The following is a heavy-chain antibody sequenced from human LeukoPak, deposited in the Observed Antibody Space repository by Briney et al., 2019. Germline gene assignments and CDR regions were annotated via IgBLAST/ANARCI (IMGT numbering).Heavy chain of an antibody. J-gene: IGHJ4*02. V-gene: IGHV4-59*01. Sequence: SETLSLTCTVSGGSISSYYWSWIRQPPGKGLEWIGYIYSSGSTNYNPSLKSRITISVDTSKNQFSLKLSSVTAADTAVYYCARQTGSSWFDYWGQGTLVTVSS. CDR2: IYSSGST. CDR1: GGSISSYY. D-gene: IGHD6-13*01. CDR3: ARQTGSSWFDY.